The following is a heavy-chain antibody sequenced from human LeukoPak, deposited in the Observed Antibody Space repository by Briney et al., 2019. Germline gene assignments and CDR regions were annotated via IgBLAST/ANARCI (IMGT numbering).Heavy chain of an antibody. J-gene: IGHJ4*02. Sequence: GGSLRLSCADSGFTFSSYWMSWVRQAPGKGLEWVANMKQDGSEKYYVDSVKGLFTISRDNVKNSLYLQMNSLRAEDTAVYYCARDGRYDFRSGYPLDYWGQGTLVTVSS. CDR2: MKQDGSEK. CDR3: ARDGRYDFRSGYPLDY. V-gene: IGHV3-7*01. D-gene: IGHD3-3*01. CDR1: GFTFSSYW.